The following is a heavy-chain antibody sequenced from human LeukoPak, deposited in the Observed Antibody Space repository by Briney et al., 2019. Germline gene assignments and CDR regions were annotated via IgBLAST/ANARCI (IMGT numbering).Heavy chain of an antibody. V-gene: IGHV1-24*01. Sequence: ASVKVSCKVSGYTLTELSVHWVRQAPGKGLEWMGGFDPEDGETIHAQKFQGRVTMTEDTSTDTAYMELSSLRSEDTAVYYCATAPLRRYSYGYSAIGYRGQGTLVTVSS. CDR2: FDPEDGET. J-gene: IGHJ4*02. D-gene: IGHD5-18*01. CDR1: GYTLTELS. CDR3: ATAPLRRYSYGYSAIGY.